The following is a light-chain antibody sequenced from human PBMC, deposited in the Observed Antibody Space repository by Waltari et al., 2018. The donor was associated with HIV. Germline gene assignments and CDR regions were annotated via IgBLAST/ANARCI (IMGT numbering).Light chain of an antibody. CDR1: QSVLSTSKHKSH. J-gene: IGKJ1*01. CDR3: QQYYSAPWT. CDR2: WAS. Sequence: DIVMTQSPDSLSVSLGERAAINCKSSQSVLSTSKHKSHLAWYQQKPGQPPKLLIVWASNRDSGVPDRFSGSGSGTDFTLTISSLQAEDVAVYFCQQYYSAPWTFGQGTKVEIK. V-gene: IGKV4-1*01.